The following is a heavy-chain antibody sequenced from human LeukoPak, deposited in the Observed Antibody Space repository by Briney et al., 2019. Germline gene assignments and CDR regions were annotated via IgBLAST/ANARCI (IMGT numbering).Heavy chain of an antibody. CDR1: GGSFSGYY. V-gene: IGHV4-34*01. CDR3: ARDRYCSGGSCYLGWFDP. Sequence: SETLSLTCAVYGGSFSGYYWSWIRQPPGKGLEWIGEINHSGSTNYNPSLKSRVTISVDASKNLFALKLSSVTAADTAVYYCARDRYCSGGSCYLGWFDPWGQGTLVTVSS. CDR2: INHSGST. D-gene: IGHD2-15*01. J-gene: IGHJ5*02.